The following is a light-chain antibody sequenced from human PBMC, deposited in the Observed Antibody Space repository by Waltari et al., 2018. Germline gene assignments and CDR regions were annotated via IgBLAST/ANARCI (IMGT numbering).Light chain of an antibody. J-gene: IGLJ3*02. CDR2: RNA. V-gene: IGLV1-44*01. Sequence: QSVLTQPPSASGTPGQRVTFSCSGTYSNIGNNVVNWYQQLPGKAPKLLSVRNAHRPSGVPDRFSGSKSGSSASLAIGGLQSDDEADYYCAAWDDSLNGHWVFGGGTKVTVL. CDR1: YSNIGNNV. CDR3: AAWDDSLNGHWV.